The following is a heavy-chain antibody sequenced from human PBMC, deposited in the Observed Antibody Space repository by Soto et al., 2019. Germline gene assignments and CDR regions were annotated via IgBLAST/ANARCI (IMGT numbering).Heavy chain of an antibody. CDR1: GGSISSNTL. CDR3: ATGASYCSTTGCLYWYLDL. J-gene: IGHJ2*01. D-gene: IGHD2-2*01. Sequence: QVQLQESGPGLVEPSGTLSLTCAVSGGSISSNTLWCLVRQPPGKGLAWIGEIYHSGTTNYNPSLKSRVSISVDKSTNQFSLKVNSVTAAATAVYYCATGASYCSTTGCLYWYLDLWGRGTQVSV. CDR2: IYHSGTT. V-gene: IGHV4-4*02.